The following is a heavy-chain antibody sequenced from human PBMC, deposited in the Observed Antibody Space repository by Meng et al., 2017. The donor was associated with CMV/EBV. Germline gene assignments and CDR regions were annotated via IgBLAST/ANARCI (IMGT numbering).Heavy chain of an antibody. J-gene: IGHJ3*02. CDR3: AKVLGYSSSWCDAFDI. V-gene: IGHV3-23*01. D-gene: IGHD6-13*01. CDR2: ISGSGGST. Sequence: GESLKISCAASGFTFSSYAMSWVRQAPGKGLEWVSAISGSGGSTYYADSVKGRFTISRDNSKNTLYLQMNSLRAEDTAVYYCAKVLGYSSSWCDAFDIWGQGTMVPSPQ. CDR1: GFTFSSYA.